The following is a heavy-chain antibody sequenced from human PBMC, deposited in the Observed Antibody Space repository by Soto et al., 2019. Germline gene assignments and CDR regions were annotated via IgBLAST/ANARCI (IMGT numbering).Heavy chain of an antibody. V-gene: IGHV1-69*01. CDR2: IIPIFGTA. J-gene: IGHJ6*02. CDR3: AGGDYDSSGYYYYYYGMDV. CDR1: GGTFSSYA. Sequence: QVQLVQSGAEVKKPGSSVKVSCKASGGTFSSYAISWVRQAPGQGLEWMGGIIPIFGTANYAQKFQGRVTITADESTRTAYMELSSMRSEDTAVYYCAGGDYDSSGYYYYYYGMDVWGQGTTVTVSS. D-gene: IGHD3-22*01.